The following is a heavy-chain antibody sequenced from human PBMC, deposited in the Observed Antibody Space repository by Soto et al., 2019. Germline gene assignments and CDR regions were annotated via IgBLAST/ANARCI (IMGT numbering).Heavy chain of an antibody. Sequence: EVQLVESGGGLAQPGRSLRLSCAASGFIFDDYAMHWVRQAPGKGLEWVAGISWQSGSIRYADAVKGRFTISRDNAKNSLYFQMNSLGVEDTALYSCAKDMFSSSSAATFDYWGQGILVTVSS. CDR3: AKDMFSSSSAATFDY. D-gene: IGHD6-6*01. CDR1: GFIFDDYA. J-gene: IGHJ4*02. V-gene: IGHV3-9*01. CDR2: ISWQSGSI.